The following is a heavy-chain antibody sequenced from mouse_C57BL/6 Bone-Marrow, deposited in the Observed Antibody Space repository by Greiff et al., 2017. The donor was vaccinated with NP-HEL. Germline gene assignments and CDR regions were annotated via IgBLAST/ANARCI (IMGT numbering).Heavy chain of an antibody. J-gene: IGHJ4*01. CDR2: IHPNSGST. CDR1: GYTFTSYW. Sequence: QVQLQQSGAELVKPGASVKLSCKASGYTFTSYWMHWVKQRPGQGLEWIGMIHPNSGSTNYNEKFKSKATLTVDKSSSTAYMQLSSLTSEDSAVYDCAREDYYYGSLYAMDYWGQGTSVTVSS. D-gene: IGHD1-1*01. CDR3: AREDYYYGSLYAMDY. V-gene: IGHV1-64*01.